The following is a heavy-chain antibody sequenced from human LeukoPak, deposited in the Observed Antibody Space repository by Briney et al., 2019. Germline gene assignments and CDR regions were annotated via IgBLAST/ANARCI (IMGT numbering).Heavy chain of an antibody. CDR1: GGTFSSYA. Sequence: GASVKVSCKASGGTFSSYAISWVRQAPGQGLEWMGGFIPIFGTANYAQKFQGRVTITADKSTSTAYMELSSLRSEDTAVYYCAMPALGYCSSTSCYYFDYWGQGTLVTVSS. J-gene: IGHJ4*02. CDR2: FIPIFGTA. V-gene: IGHV1-69*06. CDR3: AMPALGYCSSTSCYYFDY. D-gene: IGHD2-2*01.